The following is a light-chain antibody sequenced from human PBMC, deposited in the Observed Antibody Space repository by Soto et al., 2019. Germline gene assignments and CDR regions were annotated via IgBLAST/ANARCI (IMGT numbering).Light chain of an antibody. J-gene: IGLJ3*02. Sequence: QSVLTQPASVSGSPGQSITISCTGTSSDGDGYNYVSWYQQYPGKAPQLIIYDVTNRPAGVSDRFSGSKSGTTASLTISALQADDEADYYCSSYISGSPWGFGGGTKVTVL. CDR3: SSYISGSPWG. V-gene: IGLV2-14*03. CDR1: SSDGDGYNY. CDR2: DVT.